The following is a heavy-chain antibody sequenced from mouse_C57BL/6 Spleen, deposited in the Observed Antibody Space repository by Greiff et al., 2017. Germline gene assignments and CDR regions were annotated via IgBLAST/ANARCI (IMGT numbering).Heavy chain of an antibody. J-gene: IGHJ3*01. CDR3: ARNDVGSWVAY. Sequence: QVQLQQPGAELVKPGASVKLSCKASGYTFTSYWLHWVKQRPGQGLEWIGMIHPNSGSTNYNEKFKSKATLTVDKSSSTAYMQLSSLKSEDTAVYYCARNDVGSWVAYWGQGTLVTVSA. V-gene: IGHV1-64*01. CDR1: GYTFTSYW. CDR2: IHPNSGST. D-gene: IGHD2-12*01.